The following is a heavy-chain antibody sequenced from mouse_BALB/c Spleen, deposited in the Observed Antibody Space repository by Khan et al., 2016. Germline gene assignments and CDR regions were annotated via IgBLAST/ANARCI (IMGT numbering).Heavy chain of an antibody. V-gene: IGHV1S41*01. J-gene: IGHJ4*01. CDR3: ARYDYYYAMYY. Sequence: DLVKPGASVKLSCKASGYTFTSYWINWIKQRPGQGLEWIGRIAPGSGSTYYNEMFKGKATLTVDTSSSTAYIQLSSLSSEDSAVYFCARYDYYYAMYYWGQGTSVTVSS. CDR2: IAPGSGST. CDR1: GYTFTSYW. D-gene: IGHD2-4*01.